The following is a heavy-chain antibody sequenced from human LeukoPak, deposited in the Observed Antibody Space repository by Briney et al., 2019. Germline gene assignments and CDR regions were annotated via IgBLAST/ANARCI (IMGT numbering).Heavy chain of an antibody. CDR3: ARESSWAPDY. CDR2: IKPDGSQK. CDR1: GFSFSSYW. Sequence: GGSLRLSCAASGFSFSSYWMAWVRQAPGKGLEWVTNIKPDGSQKKYADSVKGRFTISRDNAKNSVYLQMNSLRAEDTAVYYCARESSWAPDYWGQGTLVTVSS. J-gene: IGHJ4*02. V-gene: IGHV3-7*01. D-gene: IGHD1-26*01.